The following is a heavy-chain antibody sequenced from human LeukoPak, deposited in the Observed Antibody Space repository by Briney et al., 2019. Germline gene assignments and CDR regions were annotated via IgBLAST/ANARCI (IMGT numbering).Heavy chain of an antibody. Sequence: SQTLSLTCTVSGASISSGSRYWSWTRQSAGKGLEWIGRIHPSDYTTYNPSLNRRVTISLDSSRNQFSLRLTSVTAADTALYYCARESDYYEDYWGQGTLVTVSS. J-gene: IGHJ4*02. CDR3: ARESDYYEDY. CDR2: IHPSDYT. V-gene: IGHV4-61*02. D-gene: IGHD3-22*01. CDR1: GASISSGSRY.